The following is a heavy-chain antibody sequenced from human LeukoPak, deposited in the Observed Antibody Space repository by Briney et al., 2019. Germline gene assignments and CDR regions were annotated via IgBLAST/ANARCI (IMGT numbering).Heavy chain of an antibody. Sequence: PSETRSLTCSVSGMSITSRHYWGWIRQTPGKRVEWIGSTSHSDSPYYNPSLERRVTISLDTSRNLFSLKLTSVTAADTAVYFCARDFGETSLPNWFDPWGQGTLVIVSS. CDR1: GMSITSRHY. D-gene: IGHD3-16*01. J-gene: IGHJ5*02. CDR2: TSHSDSP. V-gene: IGHV4-38-2*02. CDR3: ARDFGETSLPNWFDP.